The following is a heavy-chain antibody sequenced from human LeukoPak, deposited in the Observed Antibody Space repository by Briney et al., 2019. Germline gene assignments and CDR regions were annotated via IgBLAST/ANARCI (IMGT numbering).Heavy chain of an antibody. D-gene: IGHD2-15*01. CDR1: GYTFTAYN. CDR3: LRGGGRSYCDY. J-gene: IGHJ4*02. Sequence: GASVKVSCKPSGYTFTAYNIHWVRQAPGQGLEWMGWMNPNSGDTNYAQNFQGRDTMTRDTSISTAYVELSSLRSDDTAVYFYLRGGGRSYCDYWGQGTPVTVSS. CDR2: MNPNSGDT. V-gene: IGHV1-2*02.